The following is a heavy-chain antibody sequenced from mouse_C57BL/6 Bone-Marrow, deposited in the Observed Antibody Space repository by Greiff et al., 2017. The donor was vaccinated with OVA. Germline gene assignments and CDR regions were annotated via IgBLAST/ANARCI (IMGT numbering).Heavy chain of an antibody. J-gene: IGHJ2*01. CDR2: IHPSDSDT. V-gene: IGHV1-74*01. CDR1: GYTFTSYW. D-gene: IGHD2-4*01. CDR3: AILITTRGYFDY. Sequence: QVQLKQPGAELVKPGASVKVSCKASGYTFTSYWMHWVKQRPGQGLEWIGRIHPSDSDTNYNQKFKGKATLTVDKSSSTAYMQLSSLTSEDSAVYYCAILITTRGYFDYWGQGTTLTVSS.